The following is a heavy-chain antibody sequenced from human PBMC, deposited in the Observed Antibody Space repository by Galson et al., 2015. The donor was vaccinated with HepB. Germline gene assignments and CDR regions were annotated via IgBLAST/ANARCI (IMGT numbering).Heavy chain of an antibody. Sequence: SLRLSCAASGFTFSSYAMSWVRQAPGKGLEWVSAISGSGGSTYYADSVKGRFTISRDNSKNTLYLQMNSLRAEDTAVYYCAKDHARVEYYYDSSGPEDIWGQGTMVTVSS. J-gene: IGHJ3*02. CDR2: ISGSGGST. CDR1: GFTFSSYA. CDR3: AKDHARVEYYYDSSGPEDI. D-gene: IGHD3-22*01. V-gene: IGHV3-23*01.